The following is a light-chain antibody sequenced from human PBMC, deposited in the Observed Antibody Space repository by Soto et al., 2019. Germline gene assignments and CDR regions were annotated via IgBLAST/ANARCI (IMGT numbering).Light chain of an antibody. V-gene: IGLV2-23*01. CDR3: CSCAGSTNFV. CDR1: ISDIETYNL. CDR2: EDS. Sequence: QSVLTQPASVSGSPGQSITISCTGTISDIETYNLVSWYQQYPGKAPKLLIYEDSKRHSGVSDRFSGSKSVNTASLTIYGLQAEDEADYHCCSCAGSTNFVFGAGTKLTVL. J-gene: IGLJ1*01.